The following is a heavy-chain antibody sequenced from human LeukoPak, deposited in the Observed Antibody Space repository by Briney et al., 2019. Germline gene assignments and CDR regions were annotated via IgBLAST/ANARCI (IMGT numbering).Heavy chain of an antibody. J-gene: IGHJ3*02. CDR2: INHSGST. CDR1: GGSFSGYY. CDR3: ARGRANYDILTGYYFTRFWAFDI. V-gene: IGHV4-34*01. Sequence: SETLSHTCAVYGGSFSGYYWSWIRQPPGKGLEWIGEINHSGSTNYNPSLKSRVTISVDTSKNQFSLKLSSVTAADTAVYYCARGRANYDILTGYYFTRFWAFDIWGQGTMVTVSS. D-gene: IGHD3-9*01.